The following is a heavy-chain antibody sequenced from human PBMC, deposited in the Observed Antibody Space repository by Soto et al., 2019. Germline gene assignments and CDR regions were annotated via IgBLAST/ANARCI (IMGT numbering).Heavy chain of an antibody. CDR1: GGSFSGYY. CDR3: ARGRSGLPRLNDY. J-gene: IGHJ4*02. Sequence: TSETLSLTCAVYGGSFSGYYWSWIRQPPGKGLEWIGEINHSGSTNYNPSLKSRVTISVDTSKNQFSLKLSSVTAADTAVYYCARGRSGLPRLNDYWGQGTLVTVSS. V-gene: IGHV4-34*01. CDR2: INHSGST.